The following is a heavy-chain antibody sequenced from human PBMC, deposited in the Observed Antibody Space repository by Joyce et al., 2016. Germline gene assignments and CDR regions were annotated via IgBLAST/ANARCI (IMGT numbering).Heavy chain of an antibody. D-gene: IGHD1-1*01. CDR2: ISYDATIN. CDR1: GFTFGRHA. V-gene: IGHV3-30-3*01. J-gene: IGHJ6*02. CDR3: ARDIRFSYTGGMDV. Sequence: QVQLVESGGGVVQPGGSLRLSCIGSGFTFGRHAIHWVRQAPGRGLACVATISYDATINYFADFAKGRFTSSRENSRNTLYLQLTGLGPEDTAVYYCARDIRFSYTGGMDVWGQGTAVTVSS.